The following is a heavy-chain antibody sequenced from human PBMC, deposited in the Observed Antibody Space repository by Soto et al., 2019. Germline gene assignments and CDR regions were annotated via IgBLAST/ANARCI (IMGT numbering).Heavy chain of an antibody. CDR3: ARGTLVVVVPAAILGDYYYGMDV. J-gene: IGHJ6*02. Sequence: GGALRLSCAASVFTFSSDSMNWVRQAPGKGLEWVSSISSSSSDIYYEDSVKGRFTISRDNAKNSLYLQMNSLRAEDTAVYYCARGTLVVVVPAAILGDYYYGMDVWGQGTPVTVS. CDR1: VFTFSSDS. CDR2: ISSSSSDI. D-gene: IGHD2-2*02. V-gene: IGHV3-21*03.